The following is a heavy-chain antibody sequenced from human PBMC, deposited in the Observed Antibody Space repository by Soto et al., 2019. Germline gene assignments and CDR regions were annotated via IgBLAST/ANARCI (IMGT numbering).Heavy chain of an antibody. CDR3: ARAPGYFSYGSCYSVGAFDF. Sequence: GGSLRLSCAASGFTVSSNYMSWVRQAPGKGLEWVSVIYSGGSTYYADSVKGRFTISRHNSKNTLYLQMNSLRAEDTAVYYCARAPGYFSYGSCYSVGAFDFCGQGTMVTVSS. CDR2: IYSGGST. CDR1: GFTVSSNY. D-gene: IGHD2-15*01. J-gene: IGHJ3*01. V-gene: IGHV3-53*04.